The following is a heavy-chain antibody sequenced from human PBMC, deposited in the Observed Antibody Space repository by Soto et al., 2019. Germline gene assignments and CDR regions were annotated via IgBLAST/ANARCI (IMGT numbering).Heavy chain of an antibody. Sequence: GGSLTLSCAASGFTFSSYSMNWVRQAPGKGLEWVSSISSSSSYIYYADSVKGRFTISRDNAKNSLYLQMNSLRAEDTAVYYCARDSVVVPAAGGYSYGYFDYWGQGTLVTVSS. CDR3: ARDSVVVPAAGGYSYGYFDY. V-gene: IGHV3-21*01. CDR1: GFTFSSYS. D-gene: IGHD2-2*01. J-gene: IGHJ4*02. CDR2: ISSSSSYI.